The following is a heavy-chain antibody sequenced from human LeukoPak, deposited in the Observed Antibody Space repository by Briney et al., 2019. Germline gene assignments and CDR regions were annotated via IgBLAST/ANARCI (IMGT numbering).Heavy chain of an antibody. D-gene: IGHD6-19*01. Sequence: GASVKVSCKASGYTFTGYYMHWVRQAPGQGLEWMGWINPNSGGTNYAQKFQGRVTMTRDTSISTAYMELSSLRPDDTAVYYCAKESDSSGWSDYLEQWGQGTLVTVSS. J-gene: IGHJ4*02. CDR2: INPNSGGT. CDR3: AKESDSSGWSDYLEQ. V-gene: IGHV1-2*02. CDR1: GYTFTGYY.